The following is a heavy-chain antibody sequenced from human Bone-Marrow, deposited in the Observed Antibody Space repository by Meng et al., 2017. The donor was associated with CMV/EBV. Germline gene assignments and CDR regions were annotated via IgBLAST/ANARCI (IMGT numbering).Heavy chain of an antibody. D-gene: IGHD2-2*03. CDR3: ARVDVLAVGDYFYY. CDR2: IYHSGST. CDR1: GYSISSGYY. J-gene: IGHJ4*02. V-gene: IGHV4-38-2*02. Sequence: SETLSLTCTVSGYSISSGYYWGWIRQPPGKGLEWIGSIYHSGSTYYHPSLKSRVTISVDTSKNQFFLKLSSVTAADTAVYYCARVDVLAVGDYFYYWGQGTLVTVSS.